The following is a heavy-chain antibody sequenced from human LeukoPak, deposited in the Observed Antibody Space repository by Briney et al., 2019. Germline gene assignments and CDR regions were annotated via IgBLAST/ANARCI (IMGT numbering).Heavy chain of an antibody. CDR1: GFTVSSNH. CDR2: IYSGGNT. J-gene: IGHJ4*02. D-gene: IGHD6-13*01. V-gene: IGHV3-53*01. Sequence: PGGSLRLSCAASGFTVSSNHMSWVRQAPGKGLEWDSVIYSGGNTYYADSVKGRFTISRDNSKNTLYLQMNSLRAEDTAVYYCASHSSSWYGFDYWGQGTLVTVSS. CDR3: ASHSSSWYGFDY.